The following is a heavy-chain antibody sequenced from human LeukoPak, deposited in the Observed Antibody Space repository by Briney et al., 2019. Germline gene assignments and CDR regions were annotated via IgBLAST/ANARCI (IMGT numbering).Heavy chain of an antibody. V-gene: IGHV4-59*01. J-gene: IGHJ4*02. CDR2: IYYSGNT. CDR1: GGSISSYY. CDR3: ARVGTTGTTGDY. D-gene: IGHD1-1*01. Sequence: PSETLSLTCTVSGGSISSYYWSWIRQSPGKGLGWIGYIYYSGNTNYNPSLKSRVTISVDTSKNQFSLKLSSVTAADTAVYYCARVGTTGTTGDYWGQGTLVTVSS.